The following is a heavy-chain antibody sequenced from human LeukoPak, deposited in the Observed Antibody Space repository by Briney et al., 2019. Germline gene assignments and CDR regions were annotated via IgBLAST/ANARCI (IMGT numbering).Heavy chain of an antibody. V-gene: IGHV1-46*01. J-gene: IGHJ5*02. Sequence: ASVKVSCKASGYTFTSYYMHWVRQAPGQGLEWMGIINPSGGSTSYAQKFQGRVTMTRDTSTSTVYMELSSLRSDDTAVYYCARVSGIVVVPAAYSSNWFDPWGQGTLVTVSS. D-gene: IGHD2-2*01. CDR2: INPSGGST. CDR1: GYTFTSYY. CDR3: ARVSGIVVVPAAYSSNWFDP.